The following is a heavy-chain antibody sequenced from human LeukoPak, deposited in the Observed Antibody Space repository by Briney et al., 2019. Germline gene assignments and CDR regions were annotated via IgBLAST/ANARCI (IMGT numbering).Heavy chain of an antibody. Sequence: PGGSLRLSCAASGLSFSDFYMSWIRQAPGMGLEWISYIGTRSNPIYYADSVKGRFTISRDDAKNSLYLQMNSLRDEETAVYFCAREARGSGRDFDYWGQGILVTVSS. J-gene: IGHJ4*02. CDR2: IGTRSNPI. D-gene: IGHD1-26*01. CDR3: AREARGSGRDFDY. V-gene: IGHV3-11*01. CDR1: GLSFSDFY.